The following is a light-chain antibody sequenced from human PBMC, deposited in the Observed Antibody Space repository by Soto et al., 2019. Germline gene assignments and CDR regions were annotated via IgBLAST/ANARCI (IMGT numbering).Light chain of an antibody. V-gene: IGLV2-14*03. Sequence: QSALTQLASVSGSPGQSITISCTGTSSDIGAFTFVSWYQQHPGKVPKLMIFDVNRRPSGVSDRFSGSKSGNTASLTISGLQAEDDGDYYCSSYTSSSTHVFGSGTKVTVL. CDR3: SSYTSSSTHV. CDR2: DVN. J-gene: IGLJ1*01. CDR1: SSDIGAFTF.